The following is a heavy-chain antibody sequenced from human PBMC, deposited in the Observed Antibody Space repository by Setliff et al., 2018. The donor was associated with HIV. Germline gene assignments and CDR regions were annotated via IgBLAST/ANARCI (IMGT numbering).Heavy chain of an antibody. CDR3: TRDYAYDWNSVMDV. J-gene: IGHJ6*03. CDR2: ISSSSTSI. D-gene: IGHD1-7*01. CDR1: GFTFSTYS. Sequence: LKISCAASGFTFSTYSMNWVRQAPGRGLEWVSSISSSSTSIYYADSVKGRFTISRDNAKNSLYLLMNSLRAEDTAVYYCTRDYAYDWNSVMDVWGKGTTVTVSS. V-gene: IGHV3-21*01.